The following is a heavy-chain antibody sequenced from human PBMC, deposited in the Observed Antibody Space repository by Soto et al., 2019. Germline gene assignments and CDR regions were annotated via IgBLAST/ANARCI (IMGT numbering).Heavy chain of an antibody. CDR1: GFTFSYYG. CDR2: MHTGGNGK. J-gene: IGHJ4*02. Sequence: QVQLVESGGGVVQPGGSLRLSCAASGFTFSYYGFHWVRQAPGKRLEWVAVMHTGGNGKYYVDSVKGRFTVSRDDSRNMVYLEMSGLRAEDTAEYFCARDADTTGHYSHFDLWGRGALVAVS. D-gene: IGHD3-9*01. CDR3: ARDADTTGHYSHFDL. V-gene: IGHV3-33*08.